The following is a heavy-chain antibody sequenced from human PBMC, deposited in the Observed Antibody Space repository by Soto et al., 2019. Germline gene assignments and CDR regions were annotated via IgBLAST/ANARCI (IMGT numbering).Heavy chain of an antibody. V-gene: IGHV4-61*01. D-gene: IGHD3-3*01. CDR1: GGSVSSGSYY. Sequence: SETLSLTCTVSGGSVSSGSYYWSWIRQPPGKGLEWIGYIYYSGSTNYNPSLKSRVTISVDTSKNQFSLKLSSVTAADTAMYYCARVEGWDFWSGYYPGYYYYGMDVWGQGTTVTVSS. CDR2: IYYSGST. CDR3: ARVEGWDFWSGYYPGYYYYGMDV. J-gene: IGHJ6*02.